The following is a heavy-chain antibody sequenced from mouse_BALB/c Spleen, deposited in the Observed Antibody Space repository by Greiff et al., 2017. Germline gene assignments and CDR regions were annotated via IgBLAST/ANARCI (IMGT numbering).Heavy chain of an antibody. CDR2: INPSNGGT. CDR3: TRGDDYDTFAY. D-gene: IGHD2-4*01. J-gene: IGHJ3*01. Sequence: VQLQQPGAELVKPGASVKLSCMASGYTFTSYYMYWVKQRPGQGLEWIGGINPSNGGTNFNEKFKSKATLTVDKSSSTAYMQLSSLTSEDSAVYYCTRGDDYDTFAYWGQGTLVTVSA. CDR1: GYTFTSYY. V-gene: IGHV1S81*02.